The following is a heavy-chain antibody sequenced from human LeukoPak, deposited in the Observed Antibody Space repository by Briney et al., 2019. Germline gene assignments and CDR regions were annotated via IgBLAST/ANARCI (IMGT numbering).Heavy chain of an antibody. CDR2: ISSSSSYI. CDR3: ARDGVPMAHDYGEAGASYYYYYGMDV. V-gene: IGHV3-21*01. Sequence: PGGSLRLSCAASGFTFSSYSMNWVRQAPGKGLEWVSSISSSSSYIYYADSVKGRFTISRDNAKNSLYLQMNSLRAEDTAVYYCARDGVPMAHDYGEAGASYYYYYGMDVWGQGTTVTVSS. CDR1: GFTFSSYS. J-gene: IGHJ6*02. D-gene: IGHD4-17*01.